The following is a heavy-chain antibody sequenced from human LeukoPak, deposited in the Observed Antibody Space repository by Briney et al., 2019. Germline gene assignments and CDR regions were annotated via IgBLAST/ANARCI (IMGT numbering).Heavy chain of an antibody. V-gene: IGHV3-9*03. D-gene: IGHD6-6*01. CDR1: GFTFDDYA. Sequence: PGRSLRLSCAASGFTFDDYAMHWVRQAPGKGLEWVSGISWNSGSIGYADSVKGRFTISRDNDKNSLYLQMNSLRAEDMALYYCAKDISSSPSGNIDYWGQGTLVTVSS. J-gene: IGHJ4*02. CDR3: AKDISSSPSGNIDY. CDR2: ISWNSGSI.